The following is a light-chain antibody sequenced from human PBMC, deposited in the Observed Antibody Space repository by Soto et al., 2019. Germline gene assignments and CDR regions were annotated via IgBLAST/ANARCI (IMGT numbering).Light chain of an antibody. CDR1: QSISSY. CDR2: VAS. CDR3: QQSYSTPRT. Sequence: DIQMTQSPSSLSASVGDRVAITCLSSQSISSYLKWYQQKPGKAPKLLIYVASSSQSGGAARSSCSGCGTDLELTISSLQPEDFATDYCQQSYSTPRTFGQGTKVDIK. V-gene: IGKV1-39*01. J-gene: IGKJ1*01.